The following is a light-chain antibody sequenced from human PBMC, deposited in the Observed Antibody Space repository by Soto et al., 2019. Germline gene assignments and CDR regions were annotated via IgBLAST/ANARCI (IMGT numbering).Light chain of an antibody. CDR3: QQYGSSGT. Sequence: EIVMTQSPATLSVSPGERVTVSCRASQTISRNLAWYQQKPGQAPRVLIYGASNRATGIPDRFSGSGSGTDFTLTISRLEPEDFAVYYCQQYGSSGTFGQGTKVDIK. CDR2: GAS. J-gene: IGKJ1*01. CDR1: QTISRN. V-gene: IGKV3-20*01.